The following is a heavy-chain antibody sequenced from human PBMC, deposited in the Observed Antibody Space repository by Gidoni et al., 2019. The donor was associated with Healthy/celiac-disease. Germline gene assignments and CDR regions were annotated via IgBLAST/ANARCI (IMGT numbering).Heavy chain of an antibody. D-gene: IGHD6-13*01. Sequence: QVQLVQSGAEVKKTGSSVKVSCKASGGTFSSYTISWVRQPPGQGLEWMGRIIPILGIANYAQKFQGRVTITADKSTSTAYMELSSLRSEDTAVYYCAGPPGIAAAYGMDVWGQGTTVTVSS. V-gene: IGHV1-69*02. J-gene: IGHJ6*02. CDR3: AGPPGIAAAYGMDV. CDR1: GGTFSSYT. CDR2: IIPILGIA.